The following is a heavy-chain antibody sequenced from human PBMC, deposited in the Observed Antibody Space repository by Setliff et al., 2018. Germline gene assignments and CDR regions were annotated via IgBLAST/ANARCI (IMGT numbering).Heavy chain of an antibody. CDR2: INPGGGSA. V-gene: IGHV1-46*01. D-gene: IGHD6-13*01. CDR3: ARAGVAAAGRKGVFEY. CDR1: GYSFTSYY. Sequence: GASVKVSCKASGYSFTSYYMYWVRQAPGQGLEWMGTINPGGGSASIVEQFQGRLTMTRDTSTSTIYMEFSSLRSDDTAVYYCARAGVAAAGRKGVFEYWGQGTLVTVS. J-gene: IGHJ4*02.